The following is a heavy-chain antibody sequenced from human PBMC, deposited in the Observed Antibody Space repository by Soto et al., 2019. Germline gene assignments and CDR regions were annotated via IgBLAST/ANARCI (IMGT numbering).Heavy chain of an antibody. CDR2: INHSGST. J-gene: IGHJ4*02. CDR3: ARGRWLRSSFDY. V-gene: IGHV4-34*01. Sequence: SETLSLTCAVYGGSFSGYYWSWIRQPPGKGLEWIGEINHSGSTNYNPSLKSRVTISVDTSKNQFSLKLSSVTAADTAVYYCARGRWLRSSFDYWGQGTLVTVSS. D-gene: IGHD3-16*01. CDR1: GGSFSGYY.